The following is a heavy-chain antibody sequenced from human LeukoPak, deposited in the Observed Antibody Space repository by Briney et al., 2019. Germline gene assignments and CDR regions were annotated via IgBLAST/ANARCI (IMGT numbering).Heavy chain of an antibody. D-gene: IGHD3-9*01. CDR3: ARGGDILTGYEPFDY. V-gene: IGHV4-38-2*02. CDR1: GYSISSGYY. J-gene: IGHJ4*02. CDR2: IYHSGST. Sequence: PSETLSLTCTVSGYSISSGYYWGWIRQPPGKGLEWIGSIYHSGSTYYNPSLKSRVTISVDTSKNQFSLKLSSVTAADTAVYYCARGGDILTGYEPFDYWGQGTLVTVSS.